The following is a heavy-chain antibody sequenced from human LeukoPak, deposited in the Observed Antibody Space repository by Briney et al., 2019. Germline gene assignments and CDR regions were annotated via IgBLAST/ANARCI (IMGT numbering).Heavy chain of an antibody. Sequence: GGSLRLSCAASGFTFSSYAMSWVRQAPGKGLEWVSAISGSGGSTHYADSVKGRFTISRDNSKNTLYLQMNSLRAEDTAVYYCAKVRVGYSYGELDYWGQGTLVTVSS. CDR3: AKVRVGYSYGELDY. V-gene: IGHV3-23*01. D-gene: IGHD5-18*01. CDR1: GFTFSSYA. J-gene: IGHJ4*02. CDR2: ISGSGGST.